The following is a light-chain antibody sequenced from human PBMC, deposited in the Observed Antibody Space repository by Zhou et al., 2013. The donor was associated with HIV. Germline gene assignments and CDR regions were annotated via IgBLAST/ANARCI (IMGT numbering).Light chain of an antibody. CDR3: QQYGRSPLA. V-gene: IGKV3-20*01. J-gene: IGKJ4*01. CDR2: GAS. CDR1: QSVSSN. Sequence: EIVMTQSPATLSVSPGERATLSCRASQSVSSNLAWYQQKPGQAPRLLIYGASNRATGVPDRFSGSGSGTDFTLTIARLEPEDSGVFYCQQYGRSPLAFGGGTKVEIK.